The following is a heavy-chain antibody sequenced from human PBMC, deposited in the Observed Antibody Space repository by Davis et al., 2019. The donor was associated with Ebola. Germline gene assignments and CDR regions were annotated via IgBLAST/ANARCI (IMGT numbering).Heavy chain of an antibody. CDR2: INPDGSNI. CDR3: ARANKIFGDTTDC. CDR1: GFTFSDYW. Sequence: GESLKISCAASGFTFSDYWMHWVRLAPGKGPEWVSRINPDGSNIGYADFVKGRFTISRDNSKNTLYLQMNSLRAEDTAVYYCARANKIFGDTTDCWGQGTLVTVSS. D-gene: IGHD3-3*01. V-gene: IGHV3-74*01. J-gene: IGHJ4*02.